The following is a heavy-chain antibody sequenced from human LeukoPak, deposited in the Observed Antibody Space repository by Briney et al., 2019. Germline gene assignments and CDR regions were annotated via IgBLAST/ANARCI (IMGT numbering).Heavy chain of an antibody. Sequence: PSETLSLTCTVSGGSISSYYWSWIRQPPGKGLEWIGYIYYSGSTYYNPSLKSRVTISVDTSKNQFSLKLSSVTAADTAVYYCARVDTAMVTGWGQGTLVTVSS. J-gene: IGHJ4*02. V-gene: IGHV4-59*06. D-gene: IGHD5-18*01. CDR3: ARVDTAMVTG. CDR2: IYYSGST. CDR1: GGSISSYY.